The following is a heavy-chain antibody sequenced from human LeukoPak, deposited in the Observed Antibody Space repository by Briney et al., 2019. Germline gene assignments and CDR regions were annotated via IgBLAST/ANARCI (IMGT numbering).Heavy chain of an antibody. CDR3: AKVAVGVVNPVDH. CDR2: ISSSGSTT. CDR1: GFTVSSNY. D-gene: IGHD3-3*01. J-gene: IGHJ4*02. V-gene: IGHV3-23*01. Sequence: PGGSLRLSCAASGFTVSSNYMSWVRQAPGKGLEWVSYISSSGSTTYYADSVKGRFTISRDNSKNTLYLQMNSLRAEDTAVYYCAKVAVGVVNPVDHWGQGTLVTVSS.